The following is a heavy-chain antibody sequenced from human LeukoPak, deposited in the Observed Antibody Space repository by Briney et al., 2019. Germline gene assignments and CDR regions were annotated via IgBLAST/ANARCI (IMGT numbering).Heavy chain of an antibody. CDR2: IYYSGST. J-gene: IGHJ4*02. Sequence: SETLSLTGTVSGGSISSYYWSWIRQPPGKGLEWIGYIYYSGSTNYNPSLKSRVTISVDTSKNQFSLKLSSVTAADTAVYYCARSSLGEGENYWGQGTLVTVSS. V-gene: IGHV4-59*01. D-gene: IGHD3-16*01. CDR3: ARSSLGEGENY. CDR1: GGSISSYY.